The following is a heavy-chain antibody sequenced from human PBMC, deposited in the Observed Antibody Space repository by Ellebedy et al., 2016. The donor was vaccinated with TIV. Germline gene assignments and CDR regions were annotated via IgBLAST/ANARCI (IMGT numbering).Heavy chain of an antibody. CDR1: GFTFSAHA. CDR2: VYSGGST. D-gene: IGHD3-10*01. CDR3: ATRPGFAAGGSGY. V-gene: IGHV3-53*01. J-gene: IGHJ4*02. Sequence: PGGSLRLSCAASGFTFSAHAMHRVRQAPGKGLEWVALVYSGGSTNYADSVQGRFTISRDSSMNTVYLQMNNLKVGDTAVYYCATRPGFAAGGSGYWGQGALVTVSS.